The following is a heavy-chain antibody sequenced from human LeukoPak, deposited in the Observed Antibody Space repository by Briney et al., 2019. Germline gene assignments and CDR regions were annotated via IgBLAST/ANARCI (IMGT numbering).Heavy chain of an antibody. V-gene: IGHV3-9*01. D-gene: IGHD3-10*01. J-gene: IGHJ4*02. CDR2: ISWNSGSI. CDR1: GFTFDDYA. Sequence: GGSLRLSCAASGFTFDDYAMHWVRQAPGKGLEWVSGISWNSGSIGSADSVKGRFTISRDNAKNSLYLQMNSLRAEDTALYYCAKDTGLWFAELFSYFDYWGQGTLVTVSS. CDR3: AKDTGLWFAELFSYFDY.